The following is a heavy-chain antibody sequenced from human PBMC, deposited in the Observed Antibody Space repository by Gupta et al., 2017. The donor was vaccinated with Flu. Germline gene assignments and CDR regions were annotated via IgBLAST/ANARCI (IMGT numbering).Heavy chain of an antibody. D-gene: IGHD6-13*01. Sequence: ELLVSGVGLVQPGGSLRLSWVVSGVTVSSYAMTWVRQAPGKGLKCVSSIRNSGDKTYYADSVKGRFNISRDNSSNTLYLQMNSLRVDDTALYFCAKEIAAFGKGLADVWGQGTTVTVSS. CDR3: AKEIAAFGKGLADV. CDR1: GVTVSSYA. J-gene: IGHJ6*02. CDR2: IRNSGDKT. V-gene: IGHV3-23*01.